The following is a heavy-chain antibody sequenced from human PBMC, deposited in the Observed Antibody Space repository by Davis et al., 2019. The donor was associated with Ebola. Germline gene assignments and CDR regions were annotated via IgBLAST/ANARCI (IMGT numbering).Heavy chain of an antibody. D-gene: IGHD5-12*01. Sequence: MPSETLSLTCTLYGDSIRRSGHCWRWIRQPPGEGLDWIGCMYTWGVTNYNPSLKSRVTMSVDTSKKQFSLKLTSVTAADTAVYYCATRADYPKNGMDVWEQGTTVTVSS. CDR3: ATRADYPKNGMDV. J-gene: IGHJ6*01. V-gene: IGHV4-39*07. CDR2: MYTWGVT. CDR1: GDSIRRSGHC.